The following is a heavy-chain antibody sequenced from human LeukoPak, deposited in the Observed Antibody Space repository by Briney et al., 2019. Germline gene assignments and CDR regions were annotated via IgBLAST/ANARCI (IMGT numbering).Heavy chain of an antibody. Sequence: SETLSLTCTVSGGSISSYYWSWIRQPPGKGLEWIGYIYYSGSTNYNPSLKSRVTISVDTSKNQSSLKLSSVTAADTAVYYCARGDRITMIGGWGQGTLVTVSS. CDR2: IYYSGST. CDR3: ARGDRITMIGG. V-gene: IGHV4-59*01. J-gene: IGHJ4*02. CDR1: GGSISSYY. D-gene: IGHD3-22*01.